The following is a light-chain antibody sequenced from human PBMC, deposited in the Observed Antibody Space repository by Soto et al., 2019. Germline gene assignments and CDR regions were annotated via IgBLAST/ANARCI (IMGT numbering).Light chain of an antibody. Sequence: EIVMSKSPATLSVSKGERATLSCRVSQSVSSNLAWYQQKPGQAPRLLIYGASTRATGIPARFSGSGSGTEFTLTISSLQSEDFAVYYCQQYNTWPPITFGQGTRLEIK. V-gene: IGKV3-15*01. CDR1: QSVSSN. CDR2: GAS. CDR3: QQYNTWPPIT. J-gene: IGKJ5*01.